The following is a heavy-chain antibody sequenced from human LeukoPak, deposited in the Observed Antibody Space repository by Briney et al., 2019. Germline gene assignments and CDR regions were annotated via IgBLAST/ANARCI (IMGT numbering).Heavy chain of an antibody. CDR3: AREGGFEIDY. CDR1: GFTFSSRDW. CDR2: IKQDGSEK. D-gene: IGHD3-10*01. V-gene: IGHV3-7*01. Sequence: GGSLRLSCVASGFTFSSRDWMTWVRPAPGKGLEWVANIKQDGSEKYYVDSVKGRFTTSRDNAKNSLYLQMNSLRAEDTAVYYCAREGGFEIDYWGQGTLVTVSS. J-gene: IGHJ4*02.